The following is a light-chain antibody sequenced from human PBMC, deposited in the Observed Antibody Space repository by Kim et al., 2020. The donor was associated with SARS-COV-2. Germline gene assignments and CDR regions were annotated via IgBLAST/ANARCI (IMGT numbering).Light chain of an antibody. CDR3: SSCTTSSTYV. V-gene: IGLV2-14*02. CDR1: SSDVGSYNL. CDR2: EVS. Sequence: QSALTQPASVSGSPGQSITISCTGTSSDVGSYNLVSWYQQHPGKAPKLMIYEVSKRPSGVSNRFSGSKSGNTASLTISGLQAEDEADYFCSSCTTSSTYVFGTGTKVTVL. J-gene: IGLJ1*01.